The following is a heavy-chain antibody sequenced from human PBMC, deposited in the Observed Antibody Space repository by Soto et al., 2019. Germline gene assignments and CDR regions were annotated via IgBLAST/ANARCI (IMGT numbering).Heavy chain of an antibody. J-gene: IGHJ6*02. CDR1: GFTFSSYG. D-gene: IGHD2-15*01. V-gene: IGHV3-30*18. CDR2: ISYDGSNK. Sequence: QVQLVESGGGVVQPGRSLRLSCAASGFTFSSYGMHWVRQAPGKGLEWVAVISYDGSNKYYADSVKGRFTISRDNSKNTLCLQMNSLRAEDTAVYYCAKALVVVAVYYYYGMDVWGQGTTVTVSS. CDR3: AKALVVVAVYYYYGMDV.